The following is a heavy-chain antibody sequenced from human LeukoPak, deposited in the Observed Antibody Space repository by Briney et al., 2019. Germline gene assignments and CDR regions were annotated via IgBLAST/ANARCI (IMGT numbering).Heavy chain of an antibody. J-gene: IGHJ4*02. Sequence: SETLSLTCTVSGGSVSSDSYYWTWIRQPPRKGLEWIGYIYYNGDTNYSPSLKSRVTISVDTSKNQFSLKLSSVIAADTAVYYCASGTYFYFDYWGQGTLVTVSS. CDR3: ASGTYFYFDY. CDR1: GGSVSSDSYY. D-gene: IGHD1-26*01. V-gene: IGHV4-61*01. CDR2: IYYNGDT.